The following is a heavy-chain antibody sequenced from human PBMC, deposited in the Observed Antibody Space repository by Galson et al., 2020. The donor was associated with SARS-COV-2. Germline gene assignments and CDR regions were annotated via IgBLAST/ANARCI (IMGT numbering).Heavy chain of an antibody. J-gene: IGHJ4*02. CDR3: ARGRSSMVRGVINIDY. CDR1: GGTFSSYA. V-gene: IGHV1-69*13. CDR2: IIPIFGTA. D-gene: IGHD3-10*01. Sequence: SVKVSCKASGGTFSSYAISWVRQAPGQGLEWMGGIIPIFGTANYAQKFQGRVTITADESTSTAYMELSSLRSEDTAVYYCARGRSSMVRGVINIDYWGQGTLVTVSS.